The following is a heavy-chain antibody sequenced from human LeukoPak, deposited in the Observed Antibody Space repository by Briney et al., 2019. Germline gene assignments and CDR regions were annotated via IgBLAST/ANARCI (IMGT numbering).Heavy chain of an antibody. CDR1: GYTFTGYY. CDR2: INPNSGGT. CDR3: ARECSGGRCYFDY. Sequence: ASVKVSCKASGYTFTGYYMHWVRQAPGQGLEWMGRINPNSGGTNYAQKFQGRVTMTRDTSISTAYMELSRLRSDDTAVYYCARECSGGRCYFDYWGQGTLVTVSS. V-gene: IGHV1-2*06. D-gene: IGHD2-15*01. J-gene: IGHJ4*02.